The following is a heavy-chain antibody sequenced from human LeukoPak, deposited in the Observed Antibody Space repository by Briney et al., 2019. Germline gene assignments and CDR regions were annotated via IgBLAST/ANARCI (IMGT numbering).Heavy chain of an antibody. V-gene: IGHV1-18*01. J-gene: IGHJ3*02. CDR2: ISAYNGHT. D-gene: IGHD3-22*01. Sequence: ASVKVSCKASGYTFTSYGISWVRQAPGQGLEWMGWISAYNGHTNYAQKVQGRVTMTRDTSTSTAYMELRSLRSDDTAVYYCARDGHRRYHYDSSGREDAFDIWGQGTMVTVSS. CDR3: ARDGHRRYHYDSSGREDAFDI. CDR1: GYTFTSYG.